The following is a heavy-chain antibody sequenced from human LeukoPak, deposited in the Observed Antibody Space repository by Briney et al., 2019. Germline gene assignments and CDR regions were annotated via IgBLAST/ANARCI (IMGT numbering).Heavy chain of an antibody. D-gene: IGHD3-3*01. Sequence: GGSLRLSCAASGFTFSSYGMHWVRQAPGKGLEWVAFIRYDGSNKYYADSVKGRFTISRDNSNNTLYLQMNSLRAEDTAVYYCAKGVRPIFGVVTTYYYYYYMDVWGKGTTVTVSS. J-gene: IGHJ6*03. CDR1: GFTFSSYG. V-gene: IGHV3-30*02. CDR2: IRYDGSNK. CDR3: AKGVRPIFGVVTTYYYYYYMDV.